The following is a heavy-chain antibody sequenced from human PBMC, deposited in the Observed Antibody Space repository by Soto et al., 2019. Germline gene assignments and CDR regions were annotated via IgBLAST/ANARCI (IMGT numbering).Heavy chain of an antibody. CDR1: GGSISSYY. V-gene: IGHV4-59*08. Sequence: SETLSLTCTVSGGSISSYYWSWIRQPPGKGLEWIGYIYYSGSTNYNPSLKSRVTISVDTSKNQFSLKLSSVTAADTAVYYCARAKAPLYSSSWYWXDPWGQGTLVTVPQ. J-gene: IGHJ5*02. D-gene: IGHD6-13*01. CDR2: IYYSGST. CDR3: ARAKAPLYSSSWYWXDP.